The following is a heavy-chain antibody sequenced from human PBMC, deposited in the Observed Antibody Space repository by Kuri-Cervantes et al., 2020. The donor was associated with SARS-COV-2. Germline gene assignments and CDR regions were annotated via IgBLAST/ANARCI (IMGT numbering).Heavy chain of an antibody. V-gene: IGHV1-69*05. J-gene: IGHJ5*02. CDR1: GGTFSSYA. CDR3: ARRFGVGFDP. Sequence: SVKVSCKASGGTFSSYAISWVRQAPGQGLEWMGGIIPIFGTANYAQKFQGRVTITTDESTSTAYMELRRLRSEDTAVYYCARRFGVGFDPWGQGTLVTVSS. D-gene: IGHD3-10*01. CDR2: IIPIFGTA.